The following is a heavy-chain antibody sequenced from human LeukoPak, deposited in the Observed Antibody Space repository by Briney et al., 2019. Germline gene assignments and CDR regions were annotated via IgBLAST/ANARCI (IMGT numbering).Heavy chain of an antibody. J-gene: IGHJ6*02. CDR2: IYYSGST. Sequence: PSETLSLTCTVSGGSISSSSYYWGWIRQPPGKGLEWIGSIYYSGSTYYNPSLKSRVTISVDTSKNQFSLKLSSVTAADTAVYYCARGIAAAGRYYGMDVWGQGTTVTVSS. D-gene: IGHD6-13*01. CDR1: GGSISSSSYY. CDR3: ARGIAAAGRYYGMDV. V-gene: IGHV4-39*01.